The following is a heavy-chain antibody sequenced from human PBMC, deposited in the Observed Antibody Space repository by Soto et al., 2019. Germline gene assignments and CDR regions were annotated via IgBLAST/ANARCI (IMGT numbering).Heavy chain of an antibody. V-gene: IGHV3-74*01. J-gene: IGHJ3*02. Sequence: GSLRLSCAASGLIFSNYKMHWVRQAPGKGLVWVSRINTDGSITDYADSVKGRFTVSRDNPKNTLYLQMNSLRAEDTAVYYCARDGTYITGIHNDAFDIWGQGTMVTVSS. CDR3: ARDGTYITGIHNDAFDI. CDR2: INTDGSIT. D-gene: IGHD1-20*01. CDR1: GLIFSNYK.